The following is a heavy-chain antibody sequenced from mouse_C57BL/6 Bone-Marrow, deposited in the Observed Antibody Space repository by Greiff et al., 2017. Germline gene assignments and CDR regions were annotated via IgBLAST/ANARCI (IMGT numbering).Heavy chain of an antibody. CDR1: GFSLTSYA. CDR2: IWPGGGA. CDR3: GRRGAMGY. Sequence: QVQLKESGPGLVAPSQSLSITCTVSGFSLTSYAISWVRQPPGKGLEWLGVIWPGGGANYNLALKSRLSISKDNCKSQVFLKMNSLQTDDTASYYCGRRGAMGYWDQGTSVTGSA. J-gene: IGHJ4*01. V-gene: IGHV2-9-1*01.